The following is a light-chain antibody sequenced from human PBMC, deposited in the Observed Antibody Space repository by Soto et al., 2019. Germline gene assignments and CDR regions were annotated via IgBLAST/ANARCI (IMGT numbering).Light chain of an antibody. V-gene: IGKV1-39*01. J-gene: IGKJ1*01. Sequence: DIQLTQSPSSLSASVGDRVTITCRASQSIRSYLNWYQQKPGKAPKLLIYAASSLQTGVSSRFSGSGSGTDFTLTISNLQPEDFATYYCQQSYSTLWTFGQGTKVDI. CDR3: QQSYSTLWT. CDR2: AAS. CDR1: QSIRSY.